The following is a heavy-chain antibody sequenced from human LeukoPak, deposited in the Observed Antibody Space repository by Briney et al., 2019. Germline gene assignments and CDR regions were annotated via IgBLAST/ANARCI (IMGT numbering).Heavy chain of an antibody. V-gene: IGHV3-23*01. D-gene: IGHD3-10*01. CDR3: ARYGSGTSYITNYFDY. J-gene: IGHJ4*02. CDR2: ISGSGDTT. Sequence: GGSLRLSCAASGFTFSSYAMTWVRQAPGQGLEWVSSISGSGDTTYYADSVKGRFTISRDNAKNSLYLQMKSLRDEDTAVYYCARYGSGTSYITNYFDYWGQGTLVTVSS. CDR1: GFTFSSYA.